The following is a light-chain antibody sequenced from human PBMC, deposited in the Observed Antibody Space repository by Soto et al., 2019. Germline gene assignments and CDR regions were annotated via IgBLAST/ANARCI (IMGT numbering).Light chain of an antibody. V-gene: IGKV3-15*01. Sequence: EKVMTQSPATQSVSPGGRATPSRRASQSISDTLAWYQQKPGQAPRLLIHGASTRATGFPARFSGSGSGTDFTLTISSLQSEDFAVYYCQQYNNWPWTFGQGTKVDIK. CDR3: QQYNNWPWT. CDR1: QSISDT. J-gene: IGKJ1*01. CDR2: GAS.